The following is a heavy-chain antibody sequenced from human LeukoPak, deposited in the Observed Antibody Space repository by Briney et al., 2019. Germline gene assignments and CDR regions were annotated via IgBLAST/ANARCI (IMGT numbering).Heavy chain of an antibody. CDR1: GFTFSSYA. CDR2: ISYDGSNK. D-gene: IGHD2-21*02. CDR3: ARPHGGIVVVTASFDY. Sequence: GRSLRLSCAASGFTFSSYAMHWVRQAPGKGLEWVAVISYDGSNKYYADSVKGRFTISRDNSKNTLYLQMNSLRAEDTAVYYRARPHGGIVVVTASFDYWGQGTLVTVSS. V-gene: IGHV3-30-3*01. J-gene: IGHJ4*02.